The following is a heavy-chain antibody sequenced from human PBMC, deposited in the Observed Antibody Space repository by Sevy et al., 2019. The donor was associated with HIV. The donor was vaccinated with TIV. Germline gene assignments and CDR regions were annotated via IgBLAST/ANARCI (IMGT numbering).Heavy chain of an antibody. CDR2: IIPMFGTA. D-gene: IGHD2-15*01. Sequence: ASVKVSCKASGGTFSSDANSWVRQAPGQGLEWMGGIIPMFGTANYPQKFQRRVTITADESTSTAYMHLSSLRSEDTAVYYCARGRRLSGGNDYYHYYGMDVWGQGTTVTVSS. V-gene: IGHV1-69*13. J-gene: IGHJ6*02. CDR3: ARGRRLSGGNDYYHYYGMDV. CDR1: GGTFSSDA.